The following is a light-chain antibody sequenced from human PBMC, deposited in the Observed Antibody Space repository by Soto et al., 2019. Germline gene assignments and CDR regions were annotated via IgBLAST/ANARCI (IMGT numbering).Light chain of an antibody. V-gene: IGKV1-39*01. J-gene: IGKJ1*01. Sequence: DIQMTQSPSSLSASVGDRVTITCRASQSVGSYLSWYQHRPGEAPKLLIYAASSLQSGVPSRSSGSGSGTDFTLTISSMQPEDFATYSCQQNYYAPPTFDPGTQVAIK. CDR1: QSVGSY. CDR2: AAS. CDR3: QQNYYAPPT.